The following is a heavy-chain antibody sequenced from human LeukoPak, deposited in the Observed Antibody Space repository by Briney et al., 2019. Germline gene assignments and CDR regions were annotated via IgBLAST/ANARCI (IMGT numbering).Heavy chain of an antibody. V-gene: IGHV1-8*03. CDR1: GYTFTNYD. D-gene: IGHD1-14*01. J-gene: IGHJ3*02. Sequence: ASVKVSCKASGYTFTNYDINWVRQAAGQGLEWMGWMNPNSGNTGYAQRFQGRVTITRDTSISTAYMELSSLRSEDTAVYYCARGSEIALLKFDDAFDIWGQGTIVTVSS. CDR2: MNPNSGNT. CDR3: ARGSEIALLKFDDAFDI.